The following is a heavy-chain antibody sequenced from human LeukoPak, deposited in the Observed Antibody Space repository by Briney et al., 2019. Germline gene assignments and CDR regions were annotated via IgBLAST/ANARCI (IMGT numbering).Heavy chain of an antibody. CDR1: GFTFSSYE. V-gene: IGHV3-23*01. Sequence: GGSLRLSCAASGFTFSSYEMNWVRQTPGKGLYWVSAISGSGTGTSYADSVKGRFTISRDNSKNTLYLQMNSLRAEDTAVYYCARKGGTGTRFDYWGQGTLVTVSS. CDR2: ISGSGTGT. J-gene: IGHJ4*02. D-gene: IGHD1-7*01. CDR3: ARKGGTGTRFDY.